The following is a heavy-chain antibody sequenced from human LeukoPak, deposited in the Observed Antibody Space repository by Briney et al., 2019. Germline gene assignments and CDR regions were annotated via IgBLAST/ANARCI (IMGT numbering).Heavy chain of an antibody. CDR1: GFTFSSYG. CDR3: AKDPSRYYDYVWGTSIDY. D-gene: IGHD3-16*01. Sequence: GGSLRLSCAASGFTFSSYGVHWVRQAAGKGLEWVAVTSYDGVNKYYSDSVKGRFTISRDNSKTTLYLQMNSLRAEDTAVYYCAKDPSRYYDYVWGTSIDYWGQGTLVTVSS. V-gene: IGHV3-30*18. CDR2: TSYDGVNK. J-gene: IGHJ4*02.